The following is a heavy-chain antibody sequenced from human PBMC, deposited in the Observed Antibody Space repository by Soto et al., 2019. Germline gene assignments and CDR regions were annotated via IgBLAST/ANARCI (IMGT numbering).Heavy chain of an antibody. D-gene: IGHD6-19*01. V-gene: IGHV3-23*01. J-gene: IGHJ4*02. Sequence: LRLSCAASGFTFSSYAMSWVRQAPGKGLEWVSAISGSGGSTYYADSVKGRFTISRDNSENTLYLQMNSLRAEDTAVYYCAKAPRIYSSGWYEYWRQGTLVTVSS. CDR2: ISGSGGST. CDR1: GFTFSSYA. CDR3: AKAPRIYSSGWYEY.